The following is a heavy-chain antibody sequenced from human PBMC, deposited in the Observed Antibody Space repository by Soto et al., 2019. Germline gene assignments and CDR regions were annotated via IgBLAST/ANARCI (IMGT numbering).Heavy chain of an antibody. Sequence: SGRTRVNPTQTLTLTCPFSVFSLSTDGMCVNWIRQSPGKALEWLALIDWNYDKFYSISLKTRLTISKDTSKNQVVLTMTNMDPEDSGTYYCARSTTVTSRRNWFDPWGQGTLVTVSS. CDR3: ARSTTVTSRRNWFDP. D-gene: IGHD4-17*01. V-gene: IGHV2-70*01. CDR1: VFSLSTDGMC. CDR2: IDWNYDK. J-gene: IGHJ5*02.